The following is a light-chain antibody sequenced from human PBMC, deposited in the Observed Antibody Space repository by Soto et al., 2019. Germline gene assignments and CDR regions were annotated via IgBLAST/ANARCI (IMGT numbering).Light chain of an antibody. V-gene: IGKV3-20*01. CDR3: QQYGSSGT. CDR1: QSVSNNY. J-gene: IGKJ1*01. Sequence: EIVLTQSPGTLSLSPGERANLSCGASQSVSNNYLAWYQQKPGQAPRLLIYGASNRATGIPDRFSGSGSGTDFTLTISRLEPEDFAVYYCQQYGSSGTFGQGTKVDIK. CDR2: GAS.